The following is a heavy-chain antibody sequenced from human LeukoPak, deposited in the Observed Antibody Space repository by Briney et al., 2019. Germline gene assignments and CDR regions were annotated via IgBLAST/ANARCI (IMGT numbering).Heavy chain of an antibody. V-gene: IGHV3-33*06. Sequence: GGSLRLSCAVSGFTFNHYGMHWVRQAPGKGLQWLALISSDGTNKYYAESVKGRLIISRDNSKNTLYLEINGLRAEDTALYYCAKSQTDNVADLDYWGQGTLVTVSS. J-gene: IGHJ4*02. CDR1: GFTFNHYG. D-gene: IGHD1-14*01. CDR3: AKSQTDNVADLDY. CDR2: ISSDGTNK.